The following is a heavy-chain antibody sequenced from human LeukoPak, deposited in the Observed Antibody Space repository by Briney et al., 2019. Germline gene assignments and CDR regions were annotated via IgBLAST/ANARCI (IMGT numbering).Heavy chain of an antibody. CDR1: GFTFSDYY. CDR3: ATREGSSWYHYYGMDV. Sequence: PGGSLRLSCAASGFTFSDYYMSWIRQAPGKGLEWVSYISSSGSTIYYADSVKGRFTISRDNAKNSLYLQMNSLRAEDTAVYYCATREGSSWYHYYGMDVWGQGTTVTVSS. J-gene: IGHJ6*02. V-gene: IGHV3-11*01. D-gene: IGHD6-13*01. CDR2: ISSSGSTI.